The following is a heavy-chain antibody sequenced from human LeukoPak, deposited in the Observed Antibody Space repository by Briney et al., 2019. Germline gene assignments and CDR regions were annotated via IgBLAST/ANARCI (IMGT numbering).Heavy chain of an antibody. V-gene: IGHV3-23*01. CDR1: GFTFSGYA. CDR3: AKDFLELLRYYYYYYMDV. CDR2: ISGNSIST. Sequence: PGGSLRLSCAASGFTFSGYAMSWVRQAPGKGLEWVSVISGNSISTYYADSVKGRFTISRDNSKNTLYLQMNSLRAEDTAVYYCAKDFLELLRYYYYYYMDVWGKGTTVTVSS. J-gene: IGHJ6*03. D-gene: IGHD1-7*01.